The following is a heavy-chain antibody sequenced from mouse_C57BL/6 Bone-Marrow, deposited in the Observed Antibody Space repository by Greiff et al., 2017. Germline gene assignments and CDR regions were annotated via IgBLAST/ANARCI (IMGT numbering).Heavy chain of an antibody. Sequence: EVKLMESGGGLVQPGESLKLSCESNEYEFPSHDMSWVRKTPEKRLELVAAINSDGGSTYYPDTMERRFIISRDNTKKTLYLQMGSLRSEDTALYYCASGGVKDAMDYWGQGTSVTVSS. CDR2: INSDGGST. D-gene: IGHD1-3*01. J-gene: IGHJ4*01. V-gene: IGHV5-2*01. CDR1: EYEFPSHD. CDR3: ASGGVKDAMDY.